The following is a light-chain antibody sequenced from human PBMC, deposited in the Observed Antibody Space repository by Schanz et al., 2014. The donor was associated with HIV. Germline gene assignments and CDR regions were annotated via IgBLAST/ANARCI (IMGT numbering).Light chain of an antibody. J-gene: IGLJ2*01. V-gene: IGLV1-44*01. CDR3: AAWDDSLKGVV. CDR1: TSNIGGSYD. CDR2: TNN. Sequence: QSVLTQPPSVSGAPGQRVTISCSGSTSNIGGSYDVHWYQHLPGTAPKLLIHTNNQRPSGVPDRFSGSKSGTSASLAISGLQSADEAEYYCAAWDDSLKGVVFGGGTKLTVL.